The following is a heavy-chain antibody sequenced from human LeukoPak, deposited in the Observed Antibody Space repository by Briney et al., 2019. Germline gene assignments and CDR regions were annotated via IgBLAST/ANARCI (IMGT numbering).Heavy chain of an antibody. Sequence: ASVKVSCKASGYTFTFYDIHWVRQAPGQGLEWMGWMNPNSGNTGYAQKFQGRVTSTRNTSTGTAYMELRSLRSDDTAVYYCARGMRDAFDIWGQGTMVTVSS. CDR2: MNPNSGNT. CDR1: GYTFTFYD. V-gene: IGHV1-8*03. CDR3: ARGMRDAFDI. J-gene: IGHJ3*02.